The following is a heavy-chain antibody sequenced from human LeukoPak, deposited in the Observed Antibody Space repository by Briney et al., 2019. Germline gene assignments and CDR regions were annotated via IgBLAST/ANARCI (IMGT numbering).Heavy chain of an antibody. J-gene: IGHJ5*02. CDR1: GGSITSSNW. V-gene: IGHV4-4*02. D-gene: IGHD6-13*01. CDR3: AREYGSSHGFDP. Sequence: PSETLSLTCAVSGGSITSSNWWTWVRQPPGKGLEWIGEIYYSGSTNYNPSLKSRVTISMDRSKNQFSLELTSVTAADTAVYYCAREYGSSHGFDPWGQGTLVTVSP. CDR2: IYYSGST.